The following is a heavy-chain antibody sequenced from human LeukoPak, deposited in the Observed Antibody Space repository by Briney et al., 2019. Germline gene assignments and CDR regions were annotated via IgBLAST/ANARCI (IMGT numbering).Heavy chain of an antibody. CDR3: ARHRAPIRITMVRGVQYGWVNWNDDGHWFDP. CDR1: GGSISSSSYY. Sequence: SETLSLTCTVSGGSISSSSYYWGWIRQPPGKGLEWIGSIYYSGSTYYNPSLKSRVTISVDTSKNQFSLKLSSVTAADTAVYYCARHRAPIRITMVRGVQYGWVNWNDDGHWFDPWGQGTLVTVSS. J-gene: IGHJ5*02. CDR2: IYYSGST. D-gene: IGHD3-10*01. V-gene: IGHV4-39*01.